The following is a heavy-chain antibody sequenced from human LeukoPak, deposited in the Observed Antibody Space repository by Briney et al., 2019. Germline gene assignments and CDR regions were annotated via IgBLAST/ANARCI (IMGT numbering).Heavy chain of an antibody. CDR3: ASMTTVFFSGYYYYFMDA. CDR2: ISSSGSTI. J-gene: IGHJ6*03. V-gene: IGHV3-11*01. D-gene: IGHD4-11*01. Sequence: GGSLRLSCAAAGFTLSDYYMSWIRQAPGKGLEWVSYISSSGSTIYCADSVKGRFTISRDNAKNSLYLQMNSLRAEDTAVYYCASMTTVFFSGYYYYFMDAWGKGTTVTVSS. CDR1: GFTLSDYY.